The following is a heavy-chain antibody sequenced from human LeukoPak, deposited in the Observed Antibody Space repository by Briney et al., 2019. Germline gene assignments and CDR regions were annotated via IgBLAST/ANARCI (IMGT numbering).Heavy chain of an antibody. CDR2: IRYDGSNK. Sequence: QPGGSLRLSCAASGFTFSSYGMHWVRQAPGKGLEWVAFIRYDGSNKYYADSVKGRFTISRDNSKNTLYLQMNSLRAEDTAVYYCAVVPAATAPQTPLWGQGTLVTVSS. J-gene: IGHJ4*02. CDR3: AVVPAATAPQTPL. V-gene: IGHV3-30*02. D-gene: IGHD2-2*01. CDR1: GFTFSSYG.